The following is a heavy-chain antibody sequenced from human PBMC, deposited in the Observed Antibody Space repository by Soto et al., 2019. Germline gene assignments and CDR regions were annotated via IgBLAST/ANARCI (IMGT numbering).Heavy chain of an antibody. CDR1: GGSISSGGYY. Sequence: QVQLQESGPGLVKPSQTLSLTCTVSGGSISSGGYYWSWIRQHPGKGLGWIGYIYYSGSTYYNPSIKSRVTISVDTSKNQFSLKLSSVTAADTAVYYCARSQYYYDSSGYYHKPYYFDYWGQGTLVTVSS. D-gene: IGHD3-22*01. V-gene: IGHV4-31*03. CDR2: IYYSGST. CDR3: ARSQYYYDSSGYYHKPYYFDY. J-gene: IGHJ4*02.